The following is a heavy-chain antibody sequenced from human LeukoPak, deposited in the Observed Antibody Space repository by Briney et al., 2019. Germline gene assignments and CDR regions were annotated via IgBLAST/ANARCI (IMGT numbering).Heavy chain of an antibody. CDR2: IKQDGSEK. V-gene: IGHV3-7*04. J-gene: IGHJ4*02. Sequence: GGSLRLSCAASGFTFSRFWMSWVRQAPGKGLEWVANIKQDGSEKYYVDSVKGRFTISRDNAKNSLYLQMNSLRAEDTAIYYCTRSEHSSSSFDYWGQGTLVTVSS. CDR3: TRSEHSSSSFDY. D-gene: IGHD6-6*01. CDR1: GFTFSRFW.